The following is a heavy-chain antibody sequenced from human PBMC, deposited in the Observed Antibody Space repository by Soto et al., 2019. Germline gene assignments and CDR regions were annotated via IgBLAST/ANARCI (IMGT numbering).Heavy chain of an antibody. CDR1: GGTFSSYA. J-gene: IGHJ3*02. CDR2: IIPIFGTA. D-gene: IGHD3-22*01. V-gene: IGHV1-69*13. CDR3: ARESSDYYDSSGYDPHDAFDI. Sequence: ASVKVSCKASGGTFSSYAISWVRQAPGQGLEWMGGIIPIFGTANYAQKFQGRVTITADESTSTAYMELSSLRSEDTAAYYCARESSDYYDSSGYDPHDAFDIWGQGTMVTVSS.